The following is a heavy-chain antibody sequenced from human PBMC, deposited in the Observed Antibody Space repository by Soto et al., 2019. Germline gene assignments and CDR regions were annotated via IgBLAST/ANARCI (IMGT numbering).Heavy chain of an antibody. Sequence: PGGSLRLSCTISSGVTFGDYTLSWVRQAPGKGLEWVAFIKTRTYGGTPHYAASVKGRFTISRDDSNRIAHLQMNRLKTEDSAVYYCMGGYYYETTTYPWAYDIWGQGTVVTVSS. CDR2: IKTRTYGGTP. J-gene: IGHJ3*02. D-gene: IGHD3-22*01. CDR1: GVTFGDYT. CDR3: MGGYYYETTTYPWAYDI. V-gene: IGHV3-49*04.